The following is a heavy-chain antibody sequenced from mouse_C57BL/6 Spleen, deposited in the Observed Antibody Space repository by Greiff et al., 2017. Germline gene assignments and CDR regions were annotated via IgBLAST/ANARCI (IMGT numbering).Heavy chain of an antibody. J-gene: IGHJ4*01. CDR3: TREGDYYGSSHYYAMDY. D-gene: IGHD1-1*01. CDR2: IYPGNSDT. CDR1: GYTFTSYW. V-gene: IGHV1-5*01. Sequence: VQLQQSGTVLARPGASVKMSCKTSGYTFTSYWMHWVKQRPGQGLEWIGAIYPGNSDTSYNQKFKGKAKLTAVTSASTAYMELSSLTNEDSAVYYCTREGDYYGSSHYYAMDYWGQGTSVTVSS.